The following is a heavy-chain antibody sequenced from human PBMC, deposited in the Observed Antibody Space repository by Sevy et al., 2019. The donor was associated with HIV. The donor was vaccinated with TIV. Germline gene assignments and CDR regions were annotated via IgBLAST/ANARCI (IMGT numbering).Heavy chain of an antibody. Sequence: SETLSLTCAVSGYSISSGYYWGWIRQPPGKGLEWIGSIYHSGSTYYNPSLKSRVTISVDTSKNQFSLKLSSVTAADTAVYYCARHLHVDTAYLVYWGQGTLVTVSS. J-gene: IGHJ4*02. CDR2: IYHSGST. CDR3: ARHLHVDTAYLVY. D-gene: IGHD5-18*01. V-gene: IGHV4-38-2*01. CDR1: GYSISSGYY.